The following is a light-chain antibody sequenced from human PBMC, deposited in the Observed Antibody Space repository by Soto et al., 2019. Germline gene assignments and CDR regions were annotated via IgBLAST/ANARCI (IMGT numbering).Light chain of an antibody. CDR2: DAS. CDR3: QHRSNWPGT. Sequence: EIVLTQSPGTLSLSPGERATLSCRASQSVFNYLAWYQQKPGQAPRLLLYDASDRATGIPARFTGSGSGTDFTLTISSLEPEDSAVYYCQHRSNWPGTFGQGTKVEIK. V-gene: IGKV3-11*01. CDR1: QSVFNY. J-gene: IGKJ1*01.